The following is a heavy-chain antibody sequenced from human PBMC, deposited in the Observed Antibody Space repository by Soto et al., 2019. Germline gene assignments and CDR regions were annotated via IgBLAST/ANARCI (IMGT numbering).Heavy chain of an antibody. J-gene: IGHJ4*02. CDR3: AHTLYYGSGSYYPDY. CDR1: GFSLSTGRVA. Sequence: QITLKESGPTLVKPTQTLTLTCTFSGFSLSTGRVAVAWIRQPPGKALEWLALIYWDNDKRYSPSLKSRLTITKDTSKNQVLLTMTNMDPVDTATFYCAHTLYYGSGSYYPDYWGQGTLVTVSS. CDR2: IYWDNDK. V-gene: IGHV2-5*02. D-gene: IGHD3-10*01.